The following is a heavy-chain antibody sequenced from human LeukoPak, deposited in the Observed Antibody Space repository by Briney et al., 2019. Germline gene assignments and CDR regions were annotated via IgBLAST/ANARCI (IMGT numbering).Heavy chain of an antibody. V-gene: IGHV4-34*01. CDR3: ARRGAWSGYHNWFDP. D-gene: IGHD3-3*01. Sequence: ASETLSLTCAVYGGSFSGYYWSWIRQPPGKGLEWIGEINHSGSTNYNPSLKSRVTISVDTSKNQFSLKLSPVTAADTAVYYCARRGAWSGYHNWFDPWGQGTLVTVSS. J-gene: IGHJ5*02. CDR1: GGSFSGYY. CDR2: INHSGST.